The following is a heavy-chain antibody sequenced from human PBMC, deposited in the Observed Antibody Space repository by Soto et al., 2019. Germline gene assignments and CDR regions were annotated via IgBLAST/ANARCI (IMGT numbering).Heavy chain of an antibody. CDR2: FDPEDGET. CDR1: GYTLTELS. Sequence: ASVKVSCKVSGYTLTELSMHWVRQAPGKGLERMGGFDPEDGETIYAQKFQGRVTMTEDTSTDTAYMELSSLRSEATAVYYCETVPRCHGAVAGTRFTYWRHGTLVTVSS. V-gene: IGHV1-24*01. J-gene: IGHJ1*01. D-gene: IGHD6-19*01. CDR3: ETVPRCHGAVAGTRFTY.